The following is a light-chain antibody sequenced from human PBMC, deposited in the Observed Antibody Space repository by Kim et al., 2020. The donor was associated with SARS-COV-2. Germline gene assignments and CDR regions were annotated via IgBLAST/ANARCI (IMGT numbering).Light chain of an antibody. V-gene: IGLV2-23*02. J-gene: IGLJ2*01. CDR3: CSHAGSSTPVV. Sequence: QSITISCTGTSSDGGSYNLVSWYQQHPGKAPKLMIYEVSKRPSGVSNRFSGSKSGNTASLTISGLQAEDEADYYCCSHAGSSTPVVFGGGTKLTVL. CDR1: SSDGGSYNL. CDR2: EVS.